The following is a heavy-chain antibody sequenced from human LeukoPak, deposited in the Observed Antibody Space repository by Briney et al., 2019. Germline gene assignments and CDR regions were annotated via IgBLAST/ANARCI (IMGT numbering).Heavy chain of an antibody. CDR3: ARLYGNPYYYYYGMDV. CDR1: GGSISSYY. CDR2: IYTSGST. J-gene: IGHJ6*02. V-gene: IGHV4-4*07. D-gene: IGHD2-2*02. Sequence: SETLSLTCTVSGGSISSYYWSWIRQPAGKGLEWIGRIYTSGSTNYNPSLKSRVTMSVDTSKNQFSLKLSSVTAADTAVYYCARLYGNPYYYYYGMDVWGQGTTVTVSS.